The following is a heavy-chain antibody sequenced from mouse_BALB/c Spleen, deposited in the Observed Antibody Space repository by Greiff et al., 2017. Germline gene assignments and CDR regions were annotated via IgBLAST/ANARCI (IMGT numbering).Heavy chain of an antibody. Sequence: VQLQQSGPELVKPGASVKLSCTASGYTFTDYNMHWVKQSHGKSLEWIGYIYPYNGGTGYNQKFKSKATLTVDNSSSTAYMELRSLTSEDSAVYYLARDGSSFFAYWGQGTLVTVSA. V-gene: IGHV1S29*02. CDR1: GYTFTDYN. CDR2: IYPYNGGT. D-gene: IGHD1-1*01. J-gene: IGHJ3*01. CDR3: ARDGSSFFAY.